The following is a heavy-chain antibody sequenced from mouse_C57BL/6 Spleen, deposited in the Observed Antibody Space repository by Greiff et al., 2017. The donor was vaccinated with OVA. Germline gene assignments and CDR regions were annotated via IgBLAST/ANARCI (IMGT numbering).Heavy chain of an antibody. J-gene: IGHJ2*01. V-gene: IGHV3-6*01. CDR1: GYSITSGYY. Sequence: EVQLQESGPGLVKPSQSLSLTCSVTGYSITSGYYWNWIRQFPGNKLEWMGYISYDGSNNYNPSLKNRISITRDTSKNQFFLKLNSVTTEDTATYYCAGSTMTRDYWGQGTTLTVSS. CDR3: AGSTMTRDY. D-gene: IGHD2-4*01. CDR2: ISYDGSN.